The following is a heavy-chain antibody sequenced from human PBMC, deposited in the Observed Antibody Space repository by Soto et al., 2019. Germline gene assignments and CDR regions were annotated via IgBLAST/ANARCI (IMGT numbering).Heavy chain of an antibody. J-gene: IGHJ2*01. CDR3: ARAWDTAMDKGYFDL. V-gene: IGHV4-31*03. D-gene: IGHD5-18*01. Sequence: QGQLQESGPGLVKPSQTLSLTCTVSGGSISSGGYYWSWIRQHPGKGLEWIGYIYYSGSTYYNPSLKSRVTISVDTSKNQFSLKLSSVTAADTAVYYCARAWDTAMDKGYFDLWGRGTLVTVSS. CDR2: IYYSGST. CDR1: GGSISSGGYY.